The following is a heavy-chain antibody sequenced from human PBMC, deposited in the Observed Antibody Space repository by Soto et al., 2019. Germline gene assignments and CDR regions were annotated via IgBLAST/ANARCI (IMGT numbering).Heavy chain of an antibody. V-gene: IGHV3-53*01. D-gene: IGHD4-4*01. J-gene: IGHJ4*02. CDR3: ARGVEMATVN. CDR2: IFSVGST. CDR1: GFSVSANY. Sequence: GGSLRLSCAASGFSVSANYMSWVRQAPGKGLEWVSFIFSVGSTYYADSVKGRLTISRDNSKNTLFLQMNSLRAEDTAIYYCARGVEMATVNWGQGTLVTVSS.